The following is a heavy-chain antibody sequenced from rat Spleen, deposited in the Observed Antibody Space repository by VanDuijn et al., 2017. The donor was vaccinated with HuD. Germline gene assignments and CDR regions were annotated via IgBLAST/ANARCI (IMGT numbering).Heavy chain of an antibody. CDR2: IWGDGST. CDR1: GFSLTSYG. CDR3: AVRTVAL. J-gene: IGHJ2*01. Sequence: QVQMKETGPGLVQTTQTLSVTCTVSGFSLTSYGVHWVRQAPGKGLEWMGIIWGDGSTNYNYALKSRLRIRRDTSKSQVCLTMKVLQTDYTAVYYGAVRTVALWGQGVMVTVSS. D-gene: IGHD1-3*01. V-gene: IGHV2-77*01.